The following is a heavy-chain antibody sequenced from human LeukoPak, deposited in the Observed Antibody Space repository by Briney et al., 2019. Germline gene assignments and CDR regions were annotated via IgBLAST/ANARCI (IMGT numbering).Heavy chain of an antibody. V-gene: IGHV3-48*03. CDR3: ARDGTPSYSTGWVYMDV. CDR2: ISGSGTVT. CDR1: GFTFSSYE. D-gene: IGHD6-25*01. Sequence: GGSLRLSCAASGFTFSSYEMNWVRQAPGKGLEWISYISGSGTVTHYADSVEGRFTISRDNTKNSLYLQMNSLRGEDTAVYYCARDGTPSYSTGWVYMDVWGKGTTVTVSS. J-gene: IGHJ6*04.